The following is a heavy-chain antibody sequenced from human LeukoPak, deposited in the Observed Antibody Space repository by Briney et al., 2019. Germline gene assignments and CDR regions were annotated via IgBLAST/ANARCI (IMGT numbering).Heavy chain of an antibody. CDR1: GGSFSGYY. V-gene: IGHV4-34*01. D-gene: IGHD3-22*01. CDR3: ARGGSSGYYLTFVWFDL. Sequence: NPSETLSLTCAVYGGSFSGYYWSWIRQPPGKGLEWIGGINHSGSTNYNPSLKSRVTISVDTSKNQFSLKLSSVTAADTAVYYCARGGSSGYYLTFVWFDLWGQGTLVTVSS. CDR2: INHSGST. J-gene: IGHJ5*02.